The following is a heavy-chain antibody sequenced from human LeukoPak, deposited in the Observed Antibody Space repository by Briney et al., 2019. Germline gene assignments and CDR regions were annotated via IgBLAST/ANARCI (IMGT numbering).Heavy chain of an antibody. V-gene: IGHV3-23*01. CDR1: GFTFSTYV. Sequence: GGSLRLSCAASGFTFSTYVMSWVRQAPGKGLEWVSAISGSGGTTYYADSVRGRFTISRDNSKNTLYLQLNSLRAEDTAVYYRAKGTMEGGATQLDYWGQGTLVTVSS. CDR2: ISGSGGTT. CDR3: AKGTMEGGATQLDY. D-gene: IGHD1-26*01. J-gene: IGHJ4*02.